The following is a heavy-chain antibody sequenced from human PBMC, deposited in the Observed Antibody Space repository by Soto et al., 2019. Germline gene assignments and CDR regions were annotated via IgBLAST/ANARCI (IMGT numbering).Heavy chain of an antibody. Sequence: GGSLRLSCSASGFTFTSYAMGWVRQAPGKGLEWVSVVSSGGSTYYADSATGRFTVSRDNSKNTLSLQMNSLRAEDTAVYYCAKRRGAGGHFDYWGQGALVTVSS. D-gene: IGHD2-15*01. CDR2: VSSGGST. CDR1: GFTFTSYA. J-gene: IGHJ4*02. CDR3: AKRRGAGGHFDY. V-gene: IGHV3-23*01.